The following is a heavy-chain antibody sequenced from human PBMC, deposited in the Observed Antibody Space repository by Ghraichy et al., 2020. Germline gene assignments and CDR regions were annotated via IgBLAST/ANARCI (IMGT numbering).Heavy chain of an antibody. CDR3: AKDALEVALYDY. CDR2: ISGSGGST. V-gene: IGHV3-23*01. Sequence: GESLNISCTASGFTFSSYAMSWVRQAPGKGLEWVSAISGSGGSTYYADSVKGRFTISRDNSKNTLYLQMNSLRAEDTAVYYCAKDALEVALYDYWGQGTLVTVSS. J-gene: IGHJ4*02. D-gene: IGHD5-24*01. CDR1: GFTFSSYA.